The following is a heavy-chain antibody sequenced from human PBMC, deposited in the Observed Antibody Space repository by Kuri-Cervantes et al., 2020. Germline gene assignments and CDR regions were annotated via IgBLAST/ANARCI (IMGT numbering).Heavy chain of an antibody. CDR1: GGSFSDYY. CDR2: INHSGST. CDR3: ASRMPSFDWEI. V-gene: IGHV4-34*01. D-gene: IGHD3-9*01. Sequence: SETLSLTCAVYGGSFSDYYWSWIRQTPGKGLEWIGEINHSGSTNYNPSLKSRVTISVDKSKNQFSLKLSSVTAADTAVYYCASRMPSFDWEIWGQGTLVTVSS. J-gene: IGHJ4*02.